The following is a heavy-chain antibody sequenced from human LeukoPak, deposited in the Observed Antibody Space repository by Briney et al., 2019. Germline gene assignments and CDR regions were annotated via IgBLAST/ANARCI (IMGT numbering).Heavy chain of an antibody. Sequence: SETLSLTCTVSGGSIISSSYYWGWIRQPPGKGLEWIGCIYHSGSTYYSPSLKSRVTISVDTSKNQFSLKLSSVTAADTAVYYCAIRYSSDSSPYFDYWGQGTLVTVSS. CDR2: IYHSGST. J-gene: IGHJ4*02. V-gene: IGHV4-39*01. CDR1: GGSIISSSYY. D-gene: IGHD6-19*01. CDR3: AIRYSSDSSPYFDY.